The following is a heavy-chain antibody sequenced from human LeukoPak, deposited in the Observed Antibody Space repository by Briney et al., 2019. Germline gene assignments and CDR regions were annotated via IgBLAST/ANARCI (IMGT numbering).Heavy chain of an antibody. CDR2: IIPIFGTA. Sequence: GSSVKVSCKASGGTFSSYAISWVRQAPGQGLEWMGGIIPIFGTANYAQKFQGRVTITADESTSTAYMELSSLRSEDTAVYYCARGYNMGYCSSTSCYLFDYWGQGTLVTVSS. D-gene: IGHD2-2*01. CDR1: GGTFSSYA. V-gene: IGHV1-69*01. J-gene: IGHJ4*02. CDR3: ARGYNMGYCSSTSCYLFDY.